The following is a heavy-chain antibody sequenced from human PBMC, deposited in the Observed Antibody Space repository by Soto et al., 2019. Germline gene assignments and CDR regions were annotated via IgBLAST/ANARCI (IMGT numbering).Heavy chain of an antibody. CDR2: ISWSGARI. Sequence: GGSLRLSCAASGFIFDDYAMHWVRQAPGKGLEWVSGISWSGARIDYADSVKGRFTISRDNAKNSLYLQTNSLRAEDTALYYCARDIGSAAVGGYYYGMDVWGQGTTVTVSS. J-gene: IGHJ6*02. CDR3: ARDIGSAAVGGYYYGMDV. V-gene: IGHV3-9*01. D-gene: IGHD6-13*01. CDR1: GFIFDDYA.